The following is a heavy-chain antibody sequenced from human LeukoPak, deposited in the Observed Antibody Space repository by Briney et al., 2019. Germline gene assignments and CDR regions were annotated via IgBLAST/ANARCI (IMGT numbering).Heavy chain of an antibody. CDR2: TYYRSKWYN. D-gene: IGHD3-10*01. CDR3: ARQTMVRGVIMSPRPLFDY. CDR1: GDSVSSNSAA. V-gene: IGHV6-1*01. J-gene: IGHJ4*02. Sequence: SQTLSLTCAISGDSVSSNSAAWNWIRQSPSRGLEWLRRTYYRSKWYNDYAVSVKSRITINPDTSKNQFSLKLSSVTAADTAVYYCARQTMVRGVIMSPRPLFDYWGQGTLVTVSS.